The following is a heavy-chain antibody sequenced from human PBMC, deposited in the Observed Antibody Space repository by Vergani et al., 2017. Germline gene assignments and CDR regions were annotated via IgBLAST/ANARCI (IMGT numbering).Heavy chain of an antibody. CDR2: IRWKSNSI. D-gene: IGHD2-2*01. CDR3: VRDWGDKTAASAS. V-gene: IGHV3-9*01. CDR1: GFTLGDYA. J-gene: IGHJ5*02. Sequence: EVHLVESGGGLVQPGRSLRLSCSGSGFTLGDYAMTWVRQAPGKGLEWVAGIRWKSNSIGYADSVRGRFTISRDKARNSLFLQMNSLRDEDTALYYCVRDWGDKTAASASWGQGTLVTVSS.